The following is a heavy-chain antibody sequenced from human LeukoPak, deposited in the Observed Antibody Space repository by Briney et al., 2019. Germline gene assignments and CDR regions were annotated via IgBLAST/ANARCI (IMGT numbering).Heavy chain of an antibody. CDR1: GFIFNSFA. D-gene: IGHD2-15*01. V-gene: IGHV3-64*01. J-gene: IGHJ4*02. CDR3: ARDHCSHGGSCYIFDH. CDR2: ISSYGGST. Sequence: AGGSLRLSCEASGFIFNSFAMHWVRQAPGEGLEYVSGISSYGGSTYYANSVKGRFTTSRDNSKNTLYLQMGSLRAEDMAVYYCARDHCSHGGSCYIFDHWGQGTLVTVSS.